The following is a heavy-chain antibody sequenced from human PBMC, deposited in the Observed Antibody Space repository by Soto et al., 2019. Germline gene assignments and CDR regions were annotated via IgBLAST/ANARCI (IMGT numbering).Heavy chain of an antibody. Sequence: EVQLVESGGGLVKPGGSLRLSCAASGFTFSDAWMSWVRQDPGKGLEWVGRIKRQSNGGTTDNASPAKGRFTISRDDSKNTLYLQMNSLKTEDTAVYHCTTVGPSDSSGWSFDHWGQGTLVTVSS. CDR3: TTVGPSDSSGWSFDH. D-gene: IGHD6-19*01. CDR1: GFTFSDAW. V-gene: IGHV3-15*01. J-gene: IGHJ4*02. CDR2: IKRQSNGGTT.